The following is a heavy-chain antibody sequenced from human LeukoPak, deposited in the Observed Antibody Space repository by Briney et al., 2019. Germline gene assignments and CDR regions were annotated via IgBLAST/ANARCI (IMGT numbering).Heavy chain of an antibody. CDR2: ISWNSGSI. D-gene: IGHD6-13*01. CDR1: GFTFHDYA. CDR3: AKIARISSSWYYFDY. J-gene: IGHJ4*02. V-gene: IGHV3-9*01. Sequence: GGSLRLSCAASGFTFHDYAMHWVRQAPGKGLEWVSGISWNSGSIGYADSVKGRFTISRDNAKNSLYLQMNSLRAEDTALYYCAKIARISSSWYYFDYWGQGTLVTVSS.